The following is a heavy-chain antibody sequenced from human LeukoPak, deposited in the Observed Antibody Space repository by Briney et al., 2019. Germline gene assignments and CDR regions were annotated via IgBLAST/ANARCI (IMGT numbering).Heavy chain of an antibody. CDR2: ISSSGSTI. V-gene: IGHV3-11*01. CDR3: ARAIAARTPLFDY. CDR1: GFTFSDYY. Sequence: GGSLRLSCAASGFTFSDYYMSWIRQAPGKGLEWVSYISSSGSTIYYADSVKGRFTISRDNAKNSPYLQMNSLRAEDTAVYYCARAIAARTPLFDYWGQGTLVTVSS. D-gene: IGHD6-6*01. J-gene: IGHJ4*02.